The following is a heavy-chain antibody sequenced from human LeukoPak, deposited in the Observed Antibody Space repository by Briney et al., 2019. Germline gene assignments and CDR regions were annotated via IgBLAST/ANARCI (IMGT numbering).Heavy chain of an antibody. J-gene: IGHJ3*02. Sequence: PSETLSLTCTVSGGSISGSFWHWIRQPPGKGLEWMGYVFDSGTTAYNPSLKRRVTMSLDTSKSQFSLNLSSVTAADTAVYYCARDTGTTVALWAFDIWGQGTMVTVSS. CDR1: GGSISGSF. CDR3: ARDTGTTVALWAFDI. D-gene: IGHD4-23*01. V-gene: IGHV4-59*01. CDR2: VFDSGTT.